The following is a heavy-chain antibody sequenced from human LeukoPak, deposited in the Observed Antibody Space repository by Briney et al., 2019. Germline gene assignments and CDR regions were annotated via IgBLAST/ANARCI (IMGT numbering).Heavy chain of an antibody. CDR3: ARVPTVTFFDY. CDR2: IYYSGST. J-gene: IGHJ4*02. V-gene: IGHV4-59*08. CDR1: GGSISSYY. D-gene: IGHD4-17*01. Sequence: SETLSLTCTVSGGSISSYYWSRIRQPPGKGLEWIGYIYYSGSTNYNPSLKSRVTISVDTSKNQFSLKLSSVTAADTAVYYCARVPTVTFFDYWGQGTLVTVSS.